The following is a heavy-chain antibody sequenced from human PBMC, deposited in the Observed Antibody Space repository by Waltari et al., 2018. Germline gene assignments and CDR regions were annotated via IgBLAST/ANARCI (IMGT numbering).Heavy chain of an antibody. D-gene: IGHD6-19*01. CDR3: ARFSGWYSGFDY. J-gene: IGHJ4*02. CDR2: ISSSGSTI. CDR1: GLPCSRYE. Sequence: EVQLVESGGGLVPPGGSLRLSCAASGLPCSRYEMNWLRQAPGKGLEWVSYISSSGSTIYYADSVKGRFTISRDNAKNSLYLQMNSLRAEDTAVYYCARFSGWYSGFDYWGQGTLVTVSS. V-gene: IGHV3-48*03.